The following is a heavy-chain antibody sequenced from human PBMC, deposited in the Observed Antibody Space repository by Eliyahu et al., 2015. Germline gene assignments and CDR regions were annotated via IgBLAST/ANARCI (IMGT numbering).Heavy chain of an antibody. D-gene: IGHD3-22*01. CDR2: IKSKVDGGTT. Sequence: EVQLVESGGGLAKPGGSLRXSXXAXGFTFNNAGMKWVRQAPGKGPEWVGRIKSKVDGGTTDYAAPVKGRFTISRDDSKNTLYLQMNSLKIEDTGIYYCTTGYFINIGYDAFDIWGQGTMVTVS. J-gene: IGHJ3*02. CDR1: GFTFNNAG. V-gene: IGHV3-15*01. CDR3: TTGYFINIGYDAFDI.